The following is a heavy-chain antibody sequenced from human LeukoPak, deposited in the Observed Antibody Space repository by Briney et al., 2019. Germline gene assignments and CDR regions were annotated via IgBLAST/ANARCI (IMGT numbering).Heavy chain of an antibody. Sequence: GASVKVSCKASGGTFISYAISWVRQAPGQGLEWMGGIIPIFGTANYAQKFQGRVTITADESTSTAYMELSSLRSEDTAVYYCASGYYYDSSGYLGYFDYWGQGTLVTVPS. CDR2: IIPIFGTA. D-gene: IGHD3-22*01. CDR1: GGTFISYA. CDR3: ASGYYYDSSGYLGYFDY. J-gene: IGHJ4*02. V-gene: IGHV1-69*13.